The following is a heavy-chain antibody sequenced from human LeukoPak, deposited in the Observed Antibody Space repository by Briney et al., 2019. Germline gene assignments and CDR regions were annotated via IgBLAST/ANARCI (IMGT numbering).Heavy chain of an antibody. Sequence: PGGSLRLSCAASGFTFSSYAMSWVRQAPGKGLEWVSAVSGSGGSTYYADSVKGRFTISRDNSKNTLYLQMNSLRAEDTAVDYCASGHNLSNFDYWGQGTLVTVSS. CDR1: GFTFSSYA. CDR3: ASGHNLSNFDY. J-gene: IGHJ4*02. D-gene: IGHD2/OR15-2a*01. V-gene: IGHV3-23*01. CDR2: VSGSGGST.